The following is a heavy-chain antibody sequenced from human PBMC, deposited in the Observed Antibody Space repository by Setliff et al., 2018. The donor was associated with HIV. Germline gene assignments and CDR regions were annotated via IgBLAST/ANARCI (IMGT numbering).Heavy chain of an antibody. J-gene: IGHJ4*02. CDR3: ARSRGTQQEEYYFDY. CDR1: GGTFKTYA. CDR2: IIPLFGTT. V-gene: IGHV1-69*06. Sequence: ASVKVSCKASGGTFKTYAISWVRQAPGQGLEWMGRIIPLFGTTNYAEKFQGKVTITADKSTSTAYMELSSLRSEDTAVYYCARSRGTQQEEYYFDYWGPGTLVTVSS. D-gene: IGHD5-12*01.